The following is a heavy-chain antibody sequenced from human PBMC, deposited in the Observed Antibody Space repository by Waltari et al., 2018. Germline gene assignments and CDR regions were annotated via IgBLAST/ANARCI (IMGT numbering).Heavy chain of an antibody. CDR1: GYTFTSYA. CDR3: ARVRGDPIPWFDP. CDR2: INAGNGNT. J-gene: IGHJ5*02. V-gene: IGHV1-3*01. Sequence: QVQLVQSGAEVKKPGASVKVSCKASGYTFTSYAMHWVRQAPGQGLEWMGWINAGNGNTKYSQKFPGRVTLTRDTSASTAYMELSSLRSEDTAVYYCARVRGDPIPWFDPWGQGTLVTVSS. D-gene: IGHD3-10*01.